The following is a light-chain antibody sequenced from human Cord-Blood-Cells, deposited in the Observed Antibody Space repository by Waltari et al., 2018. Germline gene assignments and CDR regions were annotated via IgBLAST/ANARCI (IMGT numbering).Light chain of an antibody. J-gene: IGKJ4*01. CDR3: QQYGSSPLT. CDR2: GAS. Sequence: EIVLTQSPGTLSLSPGERATLSCRASQSVSSSYLAWYQQKQCQAPRLLIYGASSRATGIPDRFSGSGSGTDFTLTISRLEPEDFAVYYCQQYGSSPLTFGGGTKVEIK. V-gene: IGKV3-20*01. CDR1: QSVSSSY.